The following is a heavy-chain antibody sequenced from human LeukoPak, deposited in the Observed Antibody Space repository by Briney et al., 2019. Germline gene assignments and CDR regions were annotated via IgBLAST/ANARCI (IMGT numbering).Heavy chain of an antibody. D-gene: IGHD2-21*01. J-gene: IGHJ4*02. CDR3: ARAYEPLFDY. CDR2: INPSGGST. V-gene: IGHV1-46*01. Sequence: ASVKVSCKASGYTFTSYYMHWLRQAPGQGLEWMGIINPSGGSTSYAQKFQGRVTMTRDTSTNTVYMELSSLRSEDTAVYYCARAYEPLFDYWGQGTLVTVSS. CDR1: GYTFTSYY.